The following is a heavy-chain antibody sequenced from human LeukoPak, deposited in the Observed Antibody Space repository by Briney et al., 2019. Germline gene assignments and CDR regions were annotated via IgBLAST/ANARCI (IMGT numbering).Heavy chain of an antibody. D-gene: IGHD4-11*01. CDR3: AKDWSVYSNYEEGDY. V-gene: IGHV3-23*01. J-gene: IGHJ4*02. CDR2: ISGSGGST. Sequence: GGSLRLSCAASGFTFSSYAMSWVRQAPGKGLEWVSAISGSGGSTYYADSVKGRFTISRDNSKNTLYLQMNSLRAGDTAVYYCAKDWSVYSNYEEGDYWGQETLVTVSS. CDR1: GFTFSSYA.